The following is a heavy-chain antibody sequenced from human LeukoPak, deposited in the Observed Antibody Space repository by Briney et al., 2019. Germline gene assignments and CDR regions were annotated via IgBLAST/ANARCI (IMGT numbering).Heavy chain of an antibody. Sequence: SETLSLTCAVYGGSFSGYYWSWIRQPPGKGLEWIGEINHSGSTNYNPSLKSRVTISVDTSKNQFSLKLSSVTAADTAVYYCARDAGSSSYYDSSGLHWGQGTLVTVSS. CDR1: GGSFSGYY. J-gene: IGHJ4*02. CDR2: INHSGST. V-gene: IGHV4-34*01. CDR3: ARDAGSSSYYDSSGLH. D-gene: IGHD3-22*01.